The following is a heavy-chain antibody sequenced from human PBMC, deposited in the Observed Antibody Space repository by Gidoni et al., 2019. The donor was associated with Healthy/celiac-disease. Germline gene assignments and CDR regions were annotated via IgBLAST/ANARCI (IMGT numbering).Heavy chain of an antibody. CDR2: IYYSGRT. V-gene: IGHV4-59*01. CDR3: ARESTVVSEHYFDY. D-gene: IGHD4-17*01. CDR1: GGPISSYY. Sequence: QVQLQESGPVLVKPSETLSLTCTVSGGPISSYYWSWIRQPPGKGLEWIGYIYYSGRTNYSPSLKSRVTISVDTSKNQFSLNLSSVTAADTAVYYCARESTVVSEHYFDYWGQGTLVTVSS. J-gene: IGHJ4*02.